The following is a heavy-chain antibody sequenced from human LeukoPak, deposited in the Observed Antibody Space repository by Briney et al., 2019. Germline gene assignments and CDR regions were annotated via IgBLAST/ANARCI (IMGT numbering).Heavy chain of an antibody. V-gene: IGHV3-21*01. CDR2: ISTSSSYI. Sequence: PGGSLRLSCAASGFTFTSYNMNWVRQAPGKGLEWVSSISTSSSYIYYADSVKGRFTISRDNAKNSLYLQMNSLRAEDTAVYYCARDGRIAAAVDYWGQGTLVTVSS. CDR1: GFTFTSYN. CDR3: ARDGRIAAAVDY. J-gene: IGHJ4*02. D-gene: IGHD6-13*01.